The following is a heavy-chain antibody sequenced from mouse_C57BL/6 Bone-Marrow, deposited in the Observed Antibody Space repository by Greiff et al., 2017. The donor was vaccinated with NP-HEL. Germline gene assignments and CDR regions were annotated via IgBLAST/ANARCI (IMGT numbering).Heavy chain of an antibody. Sequence: QVQLKESGAELARPGASVKLSCKASGYTFTSYGISWVKQRTGQGLEWIGEIYPRSGNTYYNEKFKGKATLTADKSSSTAYMELRSLTSEDSAVYFCARPAQAPWFAYWGQGTLVTVSA. D-gene: IGHD3-2*02. J-gene: IGHJ3*01. CDR3: ARPAQAPWFAY. V-gene: IGHV1-81*01. CDR2: IYPRSGNT. CDR1: GYTFTSYG.